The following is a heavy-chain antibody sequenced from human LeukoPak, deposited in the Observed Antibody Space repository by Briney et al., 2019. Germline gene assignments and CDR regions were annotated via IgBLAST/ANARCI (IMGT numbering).Heavy chain of an antibody. CDR1: GFTFSDYY. CDR2: ISSSGSTI. Sequence: GGSLRLSCAASGFTFSDYYMSWIRQAPGKGLEWVSYISSSGSTIYYADSVRGRFTISRDNAKNSLYLQMNSLRAEDTAVYYCAAGYSSSWYEDYWGQGTLVTVSS. CDR3: AAGYSSSWYEDY. V-gene: IGHV3-11*01. J-gene: IGHJ4*02. D-gene: IGHD6-13*01.